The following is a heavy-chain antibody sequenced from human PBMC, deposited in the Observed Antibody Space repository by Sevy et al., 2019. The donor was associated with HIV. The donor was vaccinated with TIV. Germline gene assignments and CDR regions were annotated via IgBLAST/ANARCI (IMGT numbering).Heavy chain of an antibody. Sequence: GESLKISCKISGYTFTTYRITWVRQAPGQGLEWMGWISPHNGDTDYAQKLQDRITMITDTSTTTVYMELTSLRSDDTAVYYCARAYCSGGRCYSLAYWGQGTLVTVSS. V-gene: IGHV1-18*01. D-gene: IGHD2-15*01. J-gene: IGHJ4*02. CDR1: GYTFTTYR. CDR2: ISPHNGDT. CDR3: ARAYCSGGRCYSLAY.